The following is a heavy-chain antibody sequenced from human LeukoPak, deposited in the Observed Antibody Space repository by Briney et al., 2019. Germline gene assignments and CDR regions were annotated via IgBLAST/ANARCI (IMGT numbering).Heavy chain of an antibody. D-gene: IGHD3-22*01. J-gene: IGHJ5*02. CDR3: ARGLRKDSSGYYPRRRGFDP. Sequence: PGGSLRLSCAASEFTFSIYAMSWIRQPPGKGLEWIGEINHSGSTNYNPSLKSRVTISVDTSKNQFSLKLSSVTAADTAVYYCARGLRKDSSGYYPRRRGFDPWGQGTLVTVSS. V-gene: IGHV4-34*01. CDR2: INHSGST. CDR1: EFTFSIYA.